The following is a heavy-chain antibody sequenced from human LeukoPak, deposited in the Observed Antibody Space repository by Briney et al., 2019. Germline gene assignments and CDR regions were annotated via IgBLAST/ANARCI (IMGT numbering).Heavy chain of an antibody. D-gene: IGHD2-2*01. V-gene: IGHV5-10-1*01. CDR1: GYSFTSYL. CDR2: IDPSDSYT. CDR3: ARGERGYCSSTSCWAYFDY. J-gene: IGHJ4*02. Sequence: GESLRISCQGSGYSFTSYLISWVRQMPGKGLEWMGRIDPSDSYTNYSPSFQGHVTISADKSISSSYLQWSRLKASDTAMYYCARGERGYCSSTSCWAYFDYWGQGTLVTVSS.